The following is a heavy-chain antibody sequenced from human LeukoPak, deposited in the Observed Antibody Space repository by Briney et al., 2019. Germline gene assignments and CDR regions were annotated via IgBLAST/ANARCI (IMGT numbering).Heavy chain of an antibody. J-gene: IGHJ3*02. Sequence: PSETLSLTCTVSGGSISSYYWSWIRQPPGKGLEWIGYIYYSGSTNYNPSLKSRVTISVDTSKNQFSLKLSSVTAADTAVYYCARPEQRLDAFDIWGQGTMVTVSS. CDR3: ARPEQRLDAFDI. V-gene: IGHV4-59*08. CDR2: IYYSGST. D-gene: IGHD6-25*01. CDR1: GGSISSYY.